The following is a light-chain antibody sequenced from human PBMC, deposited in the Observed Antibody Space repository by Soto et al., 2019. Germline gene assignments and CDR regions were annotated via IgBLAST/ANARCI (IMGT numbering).Light chain of an antibody. CDR1: QTISSS. Sequence: DIQMTQSPSTLSASVGDRVTITCRASQTISSSLAWYQHKPGKAPKLLIFDATTLQSGVPSRFSGSGFGTEFTLTITCLQPDDFATYYCQQHNDYTPVTFGQGTKLEI. CDR3: QQHNDYTPVT. CDR2: DAT. V-gene: IGKV1-5*01. J-gene: IGKJ2*01.